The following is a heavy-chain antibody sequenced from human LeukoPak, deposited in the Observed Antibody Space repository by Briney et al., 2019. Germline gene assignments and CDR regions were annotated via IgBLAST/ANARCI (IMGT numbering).Heavy chain of an antibody. D-gene: IGHD3-10*01. Sequence: GNSLRLFCSPSGLHFSSYGMLGLGQAPGKGLAGVAVISYDGSNQHYPDSVKGRFTIYRDNSKITLYLQMDTVRAEDTAVCYCAKCLILWFRESPYYFDYWGQGTLVTVSS. J-gene: IGHJ4*02. CDR2: ISYDGSNQ. CDR1: GLHFSSYG. CDR3: AKCLILWFRESPYYFDY. V-gene: IGHV3-30*18.